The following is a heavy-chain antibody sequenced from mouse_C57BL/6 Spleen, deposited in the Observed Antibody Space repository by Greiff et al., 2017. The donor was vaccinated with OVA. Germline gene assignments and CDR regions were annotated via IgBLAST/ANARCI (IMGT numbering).Heavy chain of an antibody. J-gene: IGHJ1*03. D-gene: IGHD1-1*01. CDR3: ARKIYYYGSSLGYFDV. V-gene: IGHV3-6*01. CDR2: ISYDGSN. CDR1: GYSITSGYY. Sequence: EVQLVESGPGLVKPSQSLSLTCSVTGYSITSGYYWNWIRQLPGNKLEWMGYISYDGSNNYNPYLKNRISITRDTSKNQFFLKLNSVTTEDTATYYCARKIYYYGSSLGYFDVWGTGTTVTVSS.